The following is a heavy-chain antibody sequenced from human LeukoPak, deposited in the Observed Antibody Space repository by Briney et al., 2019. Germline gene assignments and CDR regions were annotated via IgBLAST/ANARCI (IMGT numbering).Heavy chain of an antibody. J-gene: IGHJ4*02. V-gene: IGHV3-53*01. CDR2: LYSAGAT. CDR3: ARVFEYSTSRGYFDY. CDR1: GFIVSNNY. Sequence: GGSLRLSCAVSGFIVSNNYMNWVRQAPGKGLEWVSLLYSAGATYYADSVKGRFTTSRDNSRNTLYLQMNSLTAEDTAVYYCARVFEYSTSRGYFDYWGQGTLVTVSS. D-gene: IGHD6-6*01.